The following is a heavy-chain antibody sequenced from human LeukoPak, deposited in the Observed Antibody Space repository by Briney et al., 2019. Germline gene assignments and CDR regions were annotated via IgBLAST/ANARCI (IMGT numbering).Heavy chain of an antibody. V-gene: IGHV1-2*02. CDR1: GYTFTGYH. CDR3: ARGALWFGELLWAFDY. D-gene: IGHD3-10*01. CDR2: INPNSGGT. Sequence: ASVKVSCKASGYTFTGYHVHWVRQAPGQGLEWMGWINPNSGGTNYAQKFQGRVTMTRDTSISTAYMELSRLRSDDTAVYCCARGALWFGELLWAFDYWGQGTLVTVSS. J-gene: IGHJ4*02.